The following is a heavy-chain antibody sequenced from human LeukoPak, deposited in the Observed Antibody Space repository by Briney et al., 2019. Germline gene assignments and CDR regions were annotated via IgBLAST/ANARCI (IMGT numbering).Heavy chain of an antibody. D-gene: IGHD4-23*01. CDR3: AKGGTTVVDY. CDR1: GFTFSSYW. Sequence: PGGSLRLSCAASGFTFSSYWMSWVRQAPGKGLVWVSRINGDGSSTTYADSVKGRFTISRDNAKNTLYLQMNSLRAEDTAVYYCAKGGTTVVDYWGQGTLVTVSS. V-gene: IGHV3-74*03. CDR2: INGDGSST. J-gene: IGHJ4*02.